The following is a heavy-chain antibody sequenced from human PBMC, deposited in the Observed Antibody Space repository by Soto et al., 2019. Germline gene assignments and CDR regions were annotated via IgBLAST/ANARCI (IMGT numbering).Heavy chain of an antibody. V-gene: IGHV3-21*01. D-gene: IGHD1-26*01. CDR1: GFTFSSYS. CDR3: ARAYSGSYYSTH. J-gene: IGHJ4*02. Sequence: EVQLVESGGGLVKPGGSLRLSCAASGFTFSSYSMNWVRQAPGKGLEWVSSISSSSSYIYYADSVKGRFTISRDNAKNSLYLQMNSLRAEDTAVYYCARAYSGSYYSTHWGPGTLVTVSS. CDR2: ISSSSSYI.